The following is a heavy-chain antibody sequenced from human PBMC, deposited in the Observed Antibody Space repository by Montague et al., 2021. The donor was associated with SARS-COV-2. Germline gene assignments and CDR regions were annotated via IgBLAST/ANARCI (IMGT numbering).Heavy chain of an antibody. CDR1: GFSLSTSGVG. J-gene: IGHJ4*02. CDR3: ARRLYCSSTNCPYYFDK. CDR2: VSWDDDN. Sequence: PALVKPTQTLTLTCTFSGFSLSTSGVGVGWIRQPPGKALEWLALVSWDDDNRYNPSVKRRVTVTKGTSENQVVLTMTNMDPVDTATYYCARRLYCSSTNCPYYFDKWGQGTLVIVS. V-gene: IGHV2-5*02. D-gene: IGHD2-2*01.